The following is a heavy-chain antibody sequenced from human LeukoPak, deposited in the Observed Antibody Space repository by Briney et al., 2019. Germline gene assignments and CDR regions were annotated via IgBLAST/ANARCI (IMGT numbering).Heavy chain of an antibody. D-gene: IGHD3-10*01. CDR3: AGGLWFGRED. Sequence: SETLSLTXTVSGGSISSYYWSWIRQPAGKGLEWIGRIYTSGSTNYNPSLKSRVTMSVDTSKNQFSLKLGSVTAADTAVYYCAGGLWFGREDWGQGTLVTVSS. CDR1: GGSISSYY. CDR2: IYTSGST. V-gene: IGHV4-4*07. J-gene: IGHJ4*02.